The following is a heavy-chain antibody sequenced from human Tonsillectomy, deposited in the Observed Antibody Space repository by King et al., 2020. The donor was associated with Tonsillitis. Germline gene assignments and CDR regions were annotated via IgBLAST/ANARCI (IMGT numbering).Heavy chain of an antibody. Sequence: QRVQSGAEVKTPGSSVKVSCKASGGPFSSYAISWVRQAPGQGLEWMGGIIPIITTAIYAQKFQGRVTITADESTTTAYMELSSLRSEDTAVYYCARASSMDVWGQGTTVTVSS. V-gene: IGHV1-69*01. CDR2: IIPIITTA. CDR1: GGPFSSYA. J-gene: IGHJ6*02. CDR3: ARASSMDV.